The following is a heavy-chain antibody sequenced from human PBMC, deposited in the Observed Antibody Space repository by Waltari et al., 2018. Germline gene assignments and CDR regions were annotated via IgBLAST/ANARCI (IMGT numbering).Heavy chain of an antibody. Sequence: QVQLQESGPGLVKPSQTLSLTCTVSGGPISSGSYYWSWIRQPPGKGLEWIGRIDTSGGTTYNPSLKSRVTTSVDTSKNQFSHKLSSVTAADAAVYYCARGDGEYGDYYYFDYWGQGTLVTVSS. V-gene: IGHV4-61*02. CDR1: GGPISSGSYY. CDR2: IDTSGGT. J-gene: IGHJ4*02. CDR3: ARGDGEYGDYYYFDY. D-gene: IGHD4-17*01.